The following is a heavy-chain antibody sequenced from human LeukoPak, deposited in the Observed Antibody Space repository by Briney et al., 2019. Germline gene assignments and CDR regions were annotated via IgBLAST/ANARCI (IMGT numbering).Heavy chain of an antibody. V-gene: IGHV4-61*02. J-gene: IGHJ4*02. CDR2: IYTSGST. CDR1: GDSISSGSYY. D-gene: IGHD2/OR15-2a*01. CDR3: ARVGFYGKDY. Sequence: SQTLSLTCSVSGDSISSGSYYWSWIRQPAGKGLEWIGRIYTSGSTNYNPSLKSRVTISVDTSKNQFSLKLSSVTAADTAVYYCARVGFYGKDYWGQGTLVTVSS.